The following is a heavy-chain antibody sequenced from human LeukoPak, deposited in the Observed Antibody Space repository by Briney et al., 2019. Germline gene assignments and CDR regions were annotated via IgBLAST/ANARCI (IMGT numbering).Heavy chain of an antibody. CDR1: GGSISSSSYY. D-gene: IGHD3-22*01. V-gene: IGHV4-39*01. Sequence: SETLSLTCTVSGGSISSSSYYWGWIRQPPGKGLEWIGRIYYSGSTHYNPSVKTRVTIPGDTYNNQLPLKLSSVNAADTAVYYCARHHLMGLYYNDTARFDYWGQGTLVTVS. CDR3: ARHHLMGLYYNDTARFDY. J-gene: IGHJ4*02. CDR2: IYYSGST.